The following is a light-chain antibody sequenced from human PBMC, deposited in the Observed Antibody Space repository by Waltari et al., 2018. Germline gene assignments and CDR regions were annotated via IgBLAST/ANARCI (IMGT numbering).Light chain of an antibody. Sequence: SYVLTQPPSVSVAPGQTARMTCGANNIGSKSVHWYQKKPGQAPVPVGYDDSDRPSGIPERFSGSNSGNTATLTITRVEAGDEADYYCQLWDKSSDPPYVFGPGTKVTVL. CDR3: QLWDKSSDPPYV. CDR2: DDS. CDR1: NIGSKS. J-gene: IGLJ1*01. V-gene: IGLV3-21*02.